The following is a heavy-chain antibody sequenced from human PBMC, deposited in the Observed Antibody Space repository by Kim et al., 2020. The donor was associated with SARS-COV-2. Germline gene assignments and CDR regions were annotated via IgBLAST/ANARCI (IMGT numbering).Heavy chain of an antibody. CDR3: TSPGSGVSRNVFDI. J-gene: IGHJ3*02. CDR2: IRSKADNSAT. V-gene: IGHV3-73*01. Sequence: GGSLRLSCAASGFTFSGSVMHWVRQASGKGLEWVGRIRSKADNSATIYAASVKGRFTISRDDSEDTAYLQMNSLKSEDTAEYYCTSPGSGVSRNVFDIWGQGTMVTVSS. CDR1: GFTFSGSV. D-gene: IGHD3-10*01.